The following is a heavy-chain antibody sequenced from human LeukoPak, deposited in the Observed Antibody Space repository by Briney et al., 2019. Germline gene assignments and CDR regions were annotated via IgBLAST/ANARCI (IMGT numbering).Heavy chain of an antibody. CDR3: AKEQIGGVHFDY. CDR2: IRYDGSNK. D-gene: IGHD2/OR15-2a*01. CDR1: GFTFGSYS. J-gene: IGHJ4*02. Sequence: GGSLRLSCAASGFTFGSYSMNWVRQAPGKGVEWVAFIRYDGSNKYYEDSVKGRFTISRDNSKNTLYLQMNSLRAEDTAVYYCAKEQIGGVHFDYWGQGTLVTVSS. V-gene: IGHV3-30*02.